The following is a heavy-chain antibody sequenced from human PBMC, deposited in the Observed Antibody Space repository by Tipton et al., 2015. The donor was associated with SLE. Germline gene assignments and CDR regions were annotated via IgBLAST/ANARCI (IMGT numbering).Heavy chain of an antibody. Sequence: SLRLSCAASGFTFNSYSMNWVRQAPGKGLEWVSYISGSSNTIYYADSVKGRFTISRDNAKNSLYLQMNSLRAEDTAVYYCARLAAAEDGMDVWGQGTTVTVSS. V-gene: IGHV3-48*04. CDR2: ISGSSNTI. CDR3: ARLAAAEDGMDV. CDR1: GFTFNSYS. D-gene: IGHD6-13*01. J-gene: IGHJ6*02.